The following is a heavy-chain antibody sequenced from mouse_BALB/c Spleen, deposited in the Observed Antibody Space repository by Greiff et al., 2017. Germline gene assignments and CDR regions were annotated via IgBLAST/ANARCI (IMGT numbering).Heavy chain of an antibody. J-gene: IGHJ4*01. CDR2: INPYNDGT. CDR1: GYTFTSYV. V-gene: IGHV1-14*01. D-gene: IGHD2-2*01. CDR3: AREGFYGYDGGYAMDY. Sequence: VQLQQSGPELVKPGASVKMSCKASGYTFTSYVMHWVKQKPGQGLEWIGYINPYNDGTKYNEKFKGKATLTSDKSSSTAYMELSSLTSEDSAVYYCAREGFYGYDGGYAMDYWGQGTSVTVSS.